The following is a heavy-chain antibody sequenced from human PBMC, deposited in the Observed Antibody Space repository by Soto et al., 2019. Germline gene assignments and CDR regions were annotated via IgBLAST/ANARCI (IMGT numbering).Heavy chain of an antibody. J-gene: IGHJ6*02. CDR1: GYKFANYA. V-gene: IGHV1-3*04. Sequence: QVRLVQSGAEVKRPGASVMVSCKASGYKFANYAIHWVRQAPGQNFEWMGWINTGKGNTRNSQKFQDRVTFTRDTSATTVQVEVGSLKFEDTAVYYCAIELWGWGLTNGHYGVNVWGQGTTVIVSS. CDR3: AIELWGWGLTNGHYGVNV. CDR2: INTGKGNT. D-gene: IGHD3-16*01.